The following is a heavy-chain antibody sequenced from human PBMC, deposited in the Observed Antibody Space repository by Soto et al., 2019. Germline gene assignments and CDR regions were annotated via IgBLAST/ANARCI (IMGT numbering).Heavy chain of an antibody. D-gene: IGHD2-8*01. CDR2: MNPNSGNT. CDR1: GYTFTSYD. V-gene: IGHV1-8*01. J-gene: IGHJ6*02. Sequence: ASVKVSCKASGYTFTSYDINWVRQATGQGLEWMGWMNPNSGNTGYAQKFQGRVTMTRKTSISTAYMELSSLRSEDTAVYYCARGCTNGVCLDYYYYGMDVWGQGTTVTVSS. CDR3: ARGCTNGVCLDYYYYGMDV.